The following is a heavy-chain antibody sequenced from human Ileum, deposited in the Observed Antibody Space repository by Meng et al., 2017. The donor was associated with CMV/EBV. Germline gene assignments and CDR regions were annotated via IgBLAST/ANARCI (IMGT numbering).Heavy chain of an antibody. D-gene: IGHD6-19*01. V-gene: IGHV4-39*07. J-gene: IGHJ4*02. CDR1: GDSSSSSSYY. CDR2: IYYTEST. CDR3: ARDQMQFYSSFSKGYFDY. Sequence: QRHLEEVGQGLGKPSETLALTCTVSGDSSSSSSYYWGWIRQSPGKVLEWIGTIYYTESTYYNPSLSSRVTMSLDTSTNQFSLQLTSVTAADTAIYYCARDQMQFYSSFSKGYFDYWGRGTLVTVSS.